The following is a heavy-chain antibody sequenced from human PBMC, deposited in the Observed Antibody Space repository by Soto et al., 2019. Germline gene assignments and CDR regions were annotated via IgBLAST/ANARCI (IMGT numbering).Heavy chain of an antibody. CDR2: IYYSGST. J-gene: IGHJ5*02. CDR3: ASLLWFGEENWFDP. V-gene: IGHV4-59*08. CDR1: GGSISSYY. Sequence: SETLSLTCTVSGGSISSYYWSWIRQPPGKGLEWTGYIYYSGSTNYNPSLKSRVTISVDTSKNQFSLKLSSVTAADTAVYYCASLLWFGEENWFDPWGQGTLVTVSS. D-gene: IGHD3-10*01.